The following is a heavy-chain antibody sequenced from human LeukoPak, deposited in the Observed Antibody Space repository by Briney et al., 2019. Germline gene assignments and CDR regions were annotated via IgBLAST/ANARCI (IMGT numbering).Heavy chain of an antibody. Sequence: GGSLRLSCAASGFTFSSYWMSWVLQAPGKGLVWVSRINSDGSYTSYADSVKGRFTISRDNAKNTLYLQMNSLRAEDTAVYYCARGPSGYINYWGQGTLVTVSS. V-gene: IGHV3-74*01. CDR2: INSDGSYT. CDR3: ARGPSGYINY. J-gene: IGHJ4*02. CDR1: GFTFSSYW. D-gene: IGHD5-12*01.